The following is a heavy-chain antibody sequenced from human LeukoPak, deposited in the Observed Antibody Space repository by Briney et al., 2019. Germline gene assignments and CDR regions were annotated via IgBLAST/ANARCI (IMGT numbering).Heavy chain of an antibody. CDR1: GFTFSSYG. D-gene: IGHD1-26*01. V-gene: IGHV3-30*18. CDR3: AKAYGSIVGATEDV. Sequence: GGSLRLSCAASGFTFSSYGMHWVRQAPGKGLEWVAVISYDGSNKYYADSVKGRFTISRDNSKNTLYLQMNSLRAEDTAVYYCAKAYGSIVGATEDVWGQGTTVTVSS. J-gene: IGHJ6*02. CDR2: ISYDGSNK.